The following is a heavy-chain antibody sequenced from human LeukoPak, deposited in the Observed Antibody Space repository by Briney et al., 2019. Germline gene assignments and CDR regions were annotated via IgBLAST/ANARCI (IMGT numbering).Heavy chain of an antibody. CDR3: ARDPPITGDYGMDV. V-gene: IGHV3-21*04. Sequence: PGGSLRLSCAASGFTFSSYTMNWVRQAPGKGLEWVSSISSGSTYIYYVDSVKGRFTISRDNAKNSLYLQMNSLRAEDTAVYYCARDPPITGDYGMDVWGQGTTVAVSS. CDR2: ISSGSTYI. J-gene: IGHJ6*02. CDR1: GFTFSSYT. D-gene: IGHD1-14*01.